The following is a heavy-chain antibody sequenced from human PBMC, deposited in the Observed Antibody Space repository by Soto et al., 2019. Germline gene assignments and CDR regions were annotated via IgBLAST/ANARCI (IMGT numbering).Heavy chain of an antibody. J-gene: IGHJ4*02. CDR1: GGTFSSYT. Sequence: QVQLVQSGAEVKKPGSSVKVSCKASGGTFSSYTISWVRQAPGQGLEWMGRIIPILGIANYAQKFQGRVTSNADKSTSTAYMELSSLRSEDTAVYYCAGEGYGDYEVYWGQGTLVTVSS. CDR3: AGEGYGDYEVY. CDR2: IIPILGIA. V-gene: IGHV1-69*02. D-gene: IGHD4-17*01.